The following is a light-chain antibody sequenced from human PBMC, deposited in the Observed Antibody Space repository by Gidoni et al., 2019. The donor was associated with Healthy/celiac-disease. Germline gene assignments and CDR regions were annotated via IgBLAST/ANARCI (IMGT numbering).Light chain of an antibody. CDR2: GAS. V-gene: IGKV3-15*01. CDR3: QQYNNWHTWT. J-gene: IGKJ1*01. CDR1: QSVSSN. Sequence: EIVMTQSPATLSVSPGERATLSCRASQSVSSNLAWYQQKPGQAPRLLIYGASTRATGIPARLSGSGSGTEFTLTISSLQSEDFAVYYCQQYNNWHTWTFGQGTKVEIK.